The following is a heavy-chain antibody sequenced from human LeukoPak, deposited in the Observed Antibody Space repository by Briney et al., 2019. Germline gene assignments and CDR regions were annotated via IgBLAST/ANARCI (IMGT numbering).Heavy chain of an antibody. CDR2: INPSGGST. D-gene: IGHD6-19*01. J-gene: IGHJ4*02. CDR1: GYTFTSYY. V-gene: IGHV1-46*01. Sequence: ASVKVSCKASGYTFTSYYMHWVRQAPGQGLEWMGIINPSGGSTSYAQKFQGRVTMTRDTSTSTVYMELSSLRSEDTAVYYGARDSSGWHPFDYWGQGTLVTVSS. CDR3: ARDSSGWHPFDY.